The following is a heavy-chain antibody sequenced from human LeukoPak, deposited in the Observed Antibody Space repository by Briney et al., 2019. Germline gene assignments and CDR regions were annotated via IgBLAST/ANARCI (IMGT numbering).Heavy chain of an antibody. J-gene: IGHJ5*02. CDR2: ISCSGSNI. D-gene: IGHD5-12*01. V-gene: IGHV3-11*01. Sequence: PGGSQRLSCAASGFTFSDYYMSWIRQAPGKGLDGVSYISCSGSNIYYAASVKGQFNITRDNAKHSLYLQMNRLRAEDTAVYYCARAPSGYSGYDFVYWFDPWGQGTLVTVSS. CDR3: ARAPSGYSGYDFVYWFDP. CDR1: GFTFSDYY.